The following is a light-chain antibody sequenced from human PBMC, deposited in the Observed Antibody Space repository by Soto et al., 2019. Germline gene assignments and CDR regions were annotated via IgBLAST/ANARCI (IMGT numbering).Light chain of an antibody. Sequence: EIVVTQSPATLSLSPGERATLSCRASQSVSNNYLAWYQQKPGQAPRLLIYGASNRATGIPDRFSGSGSGTDLTLTISRLEPDDFAVYYCQQYGSSGTFAQGTKVDI. CDR2: GAS. CDR3: QQYGSSGT. CDR1: QSVSNNY. J-gene: IGKJ1*01. V-gene: IGKV3-20*01.